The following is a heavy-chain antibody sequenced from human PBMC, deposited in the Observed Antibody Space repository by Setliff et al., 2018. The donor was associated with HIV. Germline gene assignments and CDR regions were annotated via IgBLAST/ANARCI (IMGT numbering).Heavy chain of an antibody. CDR3: ARGSCSTISCSLRVGNDAFDI. CDR2: IDHRGRP. CDR1: GGSFSGYH. Sequence: PSETLSLTCAVYGGSFSGYHWNWIRQPPGKGLEWIGEIDHRGRPKYNPSLKSRLTISMDTSKNQFSLKLNSVTAADTAVYYCARGSCSTISCSLRVGNDAFDIWGQGTMVTVSS. D-gene: IGHD2-2*01. J-gene: IGHJ3*02. V-gene: IGHV4-34*01.